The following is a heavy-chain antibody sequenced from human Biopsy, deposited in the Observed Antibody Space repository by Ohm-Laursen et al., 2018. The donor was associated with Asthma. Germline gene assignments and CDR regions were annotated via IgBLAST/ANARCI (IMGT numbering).Heavy chain of an antibody. V-gene: IGHV4-30-4*01. D-gene: IGHD2-8*01. CDR2: VFYSGTT. CDR1: GAYIGTPDYH. CDR3: ARGPSPHYHTSNGKFDL. J-gene: IGHJ5*02. Sequence: TLSLTCTVSGAYIGTPDYHWSWIRQSPGKGLEWIGFVFYSGTTHYSRSLERRLYISIDTARNEFSMRLRSLTAADTAVYFCARGPSPHYHTSNGKFDLWGQGTLVTVSS.